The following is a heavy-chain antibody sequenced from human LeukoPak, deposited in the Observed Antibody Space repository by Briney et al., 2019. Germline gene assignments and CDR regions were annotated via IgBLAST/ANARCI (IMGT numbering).Heavy chain of an antibody. V-gene: IGHV5-51*01. Sequence: GESLKISCEASGYSFTSYWIGWGRQMPGKGLEWMGIIHPGDSRTVYSPSFQGQVTISADKSISTAYLHWSSLEASDTAMYYCARHLSDYFYMDVWGKGTTITISS. CDR3: ARHLSDYFYMDV. J-gene: IGHJ6*03. D-gene: IGHD3-16*02. CDR2: IHPGDSRT. CDR1: GYSFTSYW.